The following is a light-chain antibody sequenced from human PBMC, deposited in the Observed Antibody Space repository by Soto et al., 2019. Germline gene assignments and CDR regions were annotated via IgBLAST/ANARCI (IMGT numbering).Light chain of an antibody. Sequence: QTVVTQEPSFSVSPGRTVTLTCGLRSGSVSTSYYPSWYQQTPGQAPRTLLYRTNTRSSGVPDRFSGSILGNKAALTITGAQADDESDYYCVLYMGSGIWVFGGGTKLTVL. CDR3: VLYMGSGIWV. CDR1: SGSVSTSYY. CDR2: RTN. J-gene: IGLJ3*02. V-gene: IGLV8-61*01.